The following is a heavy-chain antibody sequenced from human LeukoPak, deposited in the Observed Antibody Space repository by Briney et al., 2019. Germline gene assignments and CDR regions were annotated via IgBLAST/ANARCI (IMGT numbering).Heavy chain of an antibody. V-gene: IGHV4-59*12. D-gene: IGHD3-22*01. CDR3: ARGPYYYDSSGYLVYYFDY. J-gene: IGHJ4*02. CDR1: GGSISSYY. Sequence: PETLSLTCTVSGGSISSYYWSWIRQPPGKGLEWIGYMYYSGRTNYNPSLKSRVTISVDTSKNQFSLKLSSVTAADTAVYYCARGPYYYDSSGYLVYYFDYWGQGTLVTVSS. CDR2: MYYSGRT.